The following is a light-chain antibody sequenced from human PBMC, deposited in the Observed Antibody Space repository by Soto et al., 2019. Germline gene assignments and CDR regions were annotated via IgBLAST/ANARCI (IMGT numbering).Light chain of an antibody. CDR2: GAS. CDR3: LQDYNFPWA. V-gene: IGKV1-6*01. CDR1: QGIRSD. J-gene: IGKJ1*01. Sequence: IQVTQSAPSLSASVGDRVTISCRASQGIRSDLAWYQQKPGKVPKLLIYGASKLASGVPSRFSGSGFGTDFTLTISSLQPEDFATYYCLQDYNFPWAFGQGTKVEIK.